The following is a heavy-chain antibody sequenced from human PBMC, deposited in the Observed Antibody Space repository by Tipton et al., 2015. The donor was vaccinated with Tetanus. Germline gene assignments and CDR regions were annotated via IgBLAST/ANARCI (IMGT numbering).Heavy chain of an antibody. CDR1: GGSVRSGDYS. CDR2: VFHSGST. J-gene: IGHJ6*02. CDR3: ARDSNFYSYSYKGMDV. D-gene: IGHD4-11*01. Sequence: TLSLTCTVSGGSVRSGDYSWNWIRQPPGKGLEWLAYVFHSGSTKYNPSLKSRVTISVDTSKNQFSLKLRSVTAADTAVYYCARDSNFYSYSYKGMDVWGQGTTVTVSS. V-gene: IGHV4-61*08.